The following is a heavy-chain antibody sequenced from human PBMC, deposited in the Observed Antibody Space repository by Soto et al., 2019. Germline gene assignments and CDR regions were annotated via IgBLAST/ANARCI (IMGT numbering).Heavy chain of an antibody. V-gene: IGHV3-30*18. CDR1: GFTFSSFG. CDR3: AKGRFGVVSISHFDH. CDR2: ISYDGTEE. Sequence: GGSLRLSCAASGFTFSSFGMHWVRQAPGKGLEWVAVISYDGTEEKYADSVKGRATVSRDNSKNTVYLQMNRLRGDDSAIYYCAKGRFGVVSISHFDHWGQGTLVTVSS. D-gene: IGHD3-3*02. J-gene: IGHJ4*02.